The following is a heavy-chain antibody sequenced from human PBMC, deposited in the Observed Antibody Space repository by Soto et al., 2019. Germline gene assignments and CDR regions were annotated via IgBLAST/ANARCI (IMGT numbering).Heavy chain of an antibody. D-gene: IGHD6-13*01. Sequence: SVKVSCKASGDTFSSYAISWVRQAPGQGLEWMGGIIPIFGTANYAQKFRGRVTITADESTSTAYMELSSLRSEDTAVYYCARDPPSIAAAGTEDYYYGMDVWGQGTTVTVSS. CDR1: GDTFSSYA. J-gene: IGHJ6*02. V-gene: IGHV1-69*13. CDR2: IIPIFGTA. CDR3: ARDPPSIAAAGTEDYYYGMDV.